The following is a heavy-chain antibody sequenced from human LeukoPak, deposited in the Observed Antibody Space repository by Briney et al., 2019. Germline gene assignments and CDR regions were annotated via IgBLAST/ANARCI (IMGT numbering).Heavy chain of an antibody. V-gene: IGHV1-8*01. Sequence: ASVKVSCKASGYTFTSYDINWVRQATGQGLGWMGWMSPNSGNTGYAQKFQGRVTMTRNTSISTAYMELSSLRSEDTAVYYCARGGSRELQYSSSIFDYWGQGTLVTVSS. CDR3: ARGGSRELQYSSSIFDY. CDR2: MSPNSGNT. D-gene: IGHD6-6*01. CDR1: GYTFTSYD. J-gene: IGHJ4*02.